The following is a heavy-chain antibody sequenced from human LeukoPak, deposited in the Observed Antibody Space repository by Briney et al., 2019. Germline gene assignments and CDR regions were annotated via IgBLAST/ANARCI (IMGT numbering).Heavy chain of an antibody. CDR2: IKQDGSEK. Sequence: GGSLRLSCAASGFTFSSYWMSWVRQAPGKGLEWVANIKQDGSEKYYVDSVKGRFTISRDDAKNSLYLQMNSLRAEDTAVYYCARDLAYLWFGESLAFDIWGQGTMVTVSS. J-gene: IGHJ3*02. CDR1: GFTFSSYW. D-gene: IGHD3-10*01. CDR3: ARDLAYLWFGESLAFDI. V-gene: IGHV3-7*01.